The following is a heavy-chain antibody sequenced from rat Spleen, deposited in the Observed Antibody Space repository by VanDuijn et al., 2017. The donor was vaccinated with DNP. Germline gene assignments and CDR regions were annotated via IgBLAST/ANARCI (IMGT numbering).Heavy chain of an antibody. D-gene: IGHD5-1*01. CDR2: ISTSGGST. J-gene: IGHJ2*01. CDR1: GFTFSNSD. V-gene: IGHV5-46*01. Sequence: EVQLVESGGGLVQPGRSMKLSCAASGFTFSNSDMAWVRQAPTKGLEWVATISTSGGSTYYRDSVKGRFTISRDNAKSTLYLQMNSLRSEDTATYYCTRETGDWGQGVMVTVSS. CDR3: TRETGD.